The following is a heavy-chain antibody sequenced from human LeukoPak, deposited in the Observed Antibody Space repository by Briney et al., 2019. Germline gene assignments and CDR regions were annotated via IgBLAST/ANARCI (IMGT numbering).Heavy chain of an antibody. Sequence: SETLSLTCTVSGGSISSYYWSWVRQPPGKGLEWIGYIYYSGSTNYNPSLKSRVTISVDTSKNQFSLKLSSVTAADTAVYYCARVVKAGLFDWLAAPHYYYYMDVWGKGTTVTISS. CDR3: ARVVKAGLFDWLAAPHYYYYMDV. J-gene: IGHJ6*03. CDR1: GGSISSYY. D-gene: IGHD3-9*01. V-gene: IGHV4-59*01. CDR2: IYYSGST.